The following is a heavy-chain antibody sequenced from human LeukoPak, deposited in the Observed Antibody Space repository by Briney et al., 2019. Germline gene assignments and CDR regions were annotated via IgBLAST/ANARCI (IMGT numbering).Heavy chain of an antibody. J-gene: IGHJ6*02. V-gene: IGHV3-23*01. Sequence: PGGSLRLSCAASGFTFSSYAMSSVRQAPGKGLEWVSAISGSGGSTYYADSVKGRFTISRDNSKNTLYLQMNSLRAEDTAVYYCAKDLSYDYGGNSYYYYGMDVWGQGTTVTVSS. D-gene: IGHD4-23*01. CDR1: GFTFSSYA. CDR3: AKDLSYDYGGNSYYYYGMDV. CDR2: ISGSGGST.